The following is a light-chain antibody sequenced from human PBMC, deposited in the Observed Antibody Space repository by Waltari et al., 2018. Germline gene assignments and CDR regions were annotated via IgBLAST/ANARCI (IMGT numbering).Light chain of an antibody. CDR1: TSNIGTSY. J-gene: IGLJ2*01. Sequence: QSVLTQRPAASGTAGQRVTISCAGSTSNIGTSYVQWYHKFPGAAPKLLIYRSNQRPSGVPGRFSGSKSGTAASLVISGLRSEDEADYFCAGWADHLSVVFGGGTKLTVL. V-gene: IGLV1-47*01. CDR2: RSN. CDR3: AGWADHLSVV.